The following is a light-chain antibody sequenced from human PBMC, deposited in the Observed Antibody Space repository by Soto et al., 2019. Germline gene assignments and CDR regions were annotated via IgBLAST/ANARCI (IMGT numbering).Light chain of an antibody. CDR1: QSVGSN. CDR2: GAS. V-gene: IGKV3-15*01. Sequence: EIVMTQSPATLSVSPGERATLSCRASQSVGSNLAWYQQKPGQAPRLLIYGASTRATGIPARFSGSGSGTEFTLTISSLQSEDFAVYYCQYYNDYCWTFGQGTKVEIK. CDR3: QYYNDYCWT. J-gene: IGKJ1*01.